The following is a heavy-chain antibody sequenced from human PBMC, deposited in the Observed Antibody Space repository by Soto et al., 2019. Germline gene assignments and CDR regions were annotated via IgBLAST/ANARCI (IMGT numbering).Heavy chain of an antibody. V-gene: IGHV1-24*01. CDR1: GYTLTELS. D-gene: IGHD2-15*01. Sequence: ASVKVSCKVSGYTLTELSMHWVRQAPGKGLEWMGGFDPEDGETIYAQKFQGRVTMTEDTSTDTAYMELSSLRSEDTAVYYCATAFAVVAATGGVGAFDIWGQGTMVTVSS. CDR3: ATAFAVVAATGGVGAFDI. J-gene: IGHJ3*02. CDR2: FDPEDGET.